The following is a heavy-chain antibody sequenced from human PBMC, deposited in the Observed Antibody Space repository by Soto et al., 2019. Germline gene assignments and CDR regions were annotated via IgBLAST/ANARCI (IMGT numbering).Heavy chain of an antibody. CDR1: GGTFSSYA. V-gene: IGHV1-69*13. J-gene: IGHJ6*02. CDR3: ARDSEDSGYDYYYYYGMDV. D-gene: IGHD5-12*01. Sequence: SVKVSCKASGGTFSSYAISWVRQAPGQGLEWMGGIIPIFGTANYAQKFQGRVTITADESTSTSYMELSSLRSEDTAVFYCARDSEDSGYDYYYYYGMDVWGQGTTVTVS. CDR2: IIPIFGTA.